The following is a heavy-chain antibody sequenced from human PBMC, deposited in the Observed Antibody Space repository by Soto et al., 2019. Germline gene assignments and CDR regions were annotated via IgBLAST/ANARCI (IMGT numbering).Heavy chain of an antibody. D-gene: IGHD5-12*01. V-gene: IGHV1-69*13. Sequence: PVKVSWKASGGTFSSYAISWVRQAPGQGLEWMGGIIPIFGTANYAQKFQGRVTIAADESTSTAYMELSSLRSEDTAVYYCAGPELNSGYDSSFDYWGRGTLVTVSS. CDR2: IIPIFGTA. J-gene: IGHJ4*02. CDR1: GGTFSSYA. CDR3: AGPELNSGYDSSFDY.